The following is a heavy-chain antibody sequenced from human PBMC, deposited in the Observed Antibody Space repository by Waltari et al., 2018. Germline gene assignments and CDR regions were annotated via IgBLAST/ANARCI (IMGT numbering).Heavy chain of an antibody. Sequence: DVRLSESGGGLAQPGGSLRLSCVASEFTLSNRAMSWVRQAPGKGLEWVSALVRSGFGTHYADSVKGRFAISRDNAKNTLYLQMNSLRAEDTAVYYCAKCEMYDSGWCAFFRYWGQGTLVTVSS. CDR3: AKCEMYDSGWCAFFRY. V-gene: IGHV3-23*01. J-gene: IGHJ4*02. D-gene: IGHD6-19*01. CDR1: EFTLSNRA. CDR2: LVRSGFGT.